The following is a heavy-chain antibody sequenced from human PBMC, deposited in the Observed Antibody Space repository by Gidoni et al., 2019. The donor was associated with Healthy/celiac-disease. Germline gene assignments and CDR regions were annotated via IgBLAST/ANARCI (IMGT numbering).Heavy chain of an antibody. D-gene: IGHD2-15*01. J-gene: IGHJ6*02. Sequence: EVQPVASGGGLVQPGGSLSLSCAASGCTFSSYWMRWVRQAPGKGQEWVAKIKQDGSEKYYVDSVKGRFTISRDNAKNSLYLQMNSLRAEDTAVYYCARDVVVVAATHYYYYGMDVWGQGTTVTVSS. CDR3: ARDVVVVAATHYYYYGMDV. CDR1: GCTFSSYW. CDR2: IKQDGSEK. V-gene: IGHV3-7*03.